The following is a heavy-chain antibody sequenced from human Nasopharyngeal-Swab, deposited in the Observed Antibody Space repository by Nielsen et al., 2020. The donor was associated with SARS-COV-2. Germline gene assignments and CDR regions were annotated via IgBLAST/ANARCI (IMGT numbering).Heavy chain of an antibody. J-gene: IGHJ6*03. D-gene: IGHD6-13*01. V-gene: IGHV1-18*01. CDR2: ISAYNGNT. Sequence: WVRQAPGQGPEWMGWISAYNGNTNYAQKLQGRVTMTTDTSTSTAYMELRSLRSDDTAVYYCARGIAAAKHYYYYMDVWGKGTTVTVSS. CDR3: ARGIAAAKHYYYYMDV.